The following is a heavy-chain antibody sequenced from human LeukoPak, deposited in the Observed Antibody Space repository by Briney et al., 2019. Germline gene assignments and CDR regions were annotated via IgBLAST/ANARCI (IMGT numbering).Heavy chain of an antibody. V-gene: IGHV4-4*02. D-gene: IGHD3-10*01. CDR2: IYDSGST. CDR1: GGSISSINW. J-gene: IGHJ4*02. Sequence: SETLSLTCAVSGGSISSINWFSWVRQPPGKGLEGIGEIYDSGSTNYNPSLKSRVTISVDTSKNQFSLKLSSVTAADTAVYYCARRPNTPYYYGSGSSYHFDYWGQGTLVTVSS. CDR3: ARRPNTPYYYGSGSSYHFDY.